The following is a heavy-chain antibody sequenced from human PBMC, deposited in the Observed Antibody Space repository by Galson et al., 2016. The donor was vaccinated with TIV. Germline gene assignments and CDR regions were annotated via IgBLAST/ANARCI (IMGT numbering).Heavy chain of an antibody. Sequence: SLRLSCAASGFTFSTYAMNWVRQAPGKGLEWVSGIVGTGGTTYYADSVKGRFTISRDNSKNTLYRQMNRLRAEDTSVYYCAKRKNYGGDAFDLWGQGTLVTVSS. CDR3: AKRKNYGGDAFDL. J-gene: IGHJ3*01. CDR2: IVGTGGTT. CDR1: GFTFSTYA. V-gene: IGHV3-23*01. D-gene: IGHD4-23*01.